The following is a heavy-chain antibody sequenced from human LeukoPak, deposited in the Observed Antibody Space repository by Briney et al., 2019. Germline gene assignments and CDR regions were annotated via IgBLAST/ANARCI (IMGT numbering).Heavy chain of an antibody. V-gene: IGHV4-39*01. Sequence: PSETLSLTCTVSGGSISSSSYYWGWIRQPPGKGLEWIGSIYYSGSTYYNPSLKSRVTISVDTSKNQFSLKLTSVTAADTAVYYCATDWGGMDCFDPWGQGTLVTVSS. D-gene: IGHD2-21*01. J-gene: IGHJ5*02. CDR3: ATDWGGMDCFDP. CDR2: IYYSGST. CDR1: GGSISSSSYY.